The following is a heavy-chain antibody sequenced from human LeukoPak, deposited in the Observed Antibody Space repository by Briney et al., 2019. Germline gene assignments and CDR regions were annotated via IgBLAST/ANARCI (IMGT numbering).Heavy chain of an antibody. V-gene: IGHV1-46*01. J-gene: IGHJ5*02. D-gene: IGHD3-3*01. CDR2: INPSGGST. CDR3: AREASYDFWSGYSYRQPWFDP. CDR1: GYTLTVYY. Sequence: GASVKVSCKASGYTLTVYYIHWVRQAPGQGLEWMGIINPSGGSTSYAQKFQGRVTMTRDTSTSTVYMELSSLRSEDTAVYYCAREASYDFWSGYSYRQPWFDPWGQGTLVTVSS.